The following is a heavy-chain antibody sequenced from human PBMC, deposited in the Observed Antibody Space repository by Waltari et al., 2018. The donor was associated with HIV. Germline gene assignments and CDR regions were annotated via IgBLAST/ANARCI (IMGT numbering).Heavy chain of an antibody. D-gene: IGHD3-16*01. CDR1: GFTFSSYS. CDR3: ARVLEYYGMDV. J-gene: IGHJ6*02. V-gene: IGHV3-48*02. Sequence: EVQLVESGGGLVQPGGSLRLSCAASGFTFSSYSVNWVRQAAGKVLEWISYIAYSCTFINYADSVRGRFTISRDNAKNSLYLQMNSLRDEDTAVYFCARVLEYYGMDVWGQGTTVAVSS. CDR2: IAYSCTFI.